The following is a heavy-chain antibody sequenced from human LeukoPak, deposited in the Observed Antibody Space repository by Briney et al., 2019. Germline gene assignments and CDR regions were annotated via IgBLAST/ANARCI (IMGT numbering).Heavy chain of an antibody. J-gene: IGHJ4*02. D-gene: IGHD6-19*01. CDR3: ARAIAVAEIDY. CDR1: GYTFTGYY. Sequence: GASVKVSCKASGYTFTGYYMRWVRQAPGQGLEWMGWINPNSGGTNYAQKFQGWVTMTRDTSISTAYMELSRLRSDDTAVYYCARAIAVAEIDYWGQGTLVTVSS. V-gene: IGHV1-2*04. CDR2: INPNSGGT.